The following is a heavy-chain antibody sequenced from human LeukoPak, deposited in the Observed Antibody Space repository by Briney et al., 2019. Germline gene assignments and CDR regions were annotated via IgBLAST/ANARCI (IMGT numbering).Heavy chain of an antibody. Sequence: SETLSLTCTVSGGSFGTYWWSWIRQPPGKGLEWIGNMHRSGTTNYNPSLKSRVTISVDTSKNQFSLKLSSVTAADTAVYYCAREATTWALDIWGQGTLVTVSS. CDR1: GGSFGTYW. V-gene: IGHV4-59*01. J-gene: IGHJ3*02. CDR3: AREATTWALDI. D-gene: IGHD2/OR15-2a*01. CDR2: MHRSGTT.